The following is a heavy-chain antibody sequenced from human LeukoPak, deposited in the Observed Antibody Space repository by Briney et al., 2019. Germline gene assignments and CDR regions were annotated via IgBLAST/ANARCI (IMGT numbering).Heavy chain of an antibody. J-gene: IGHJ5*02. Sequence: SVKVSCKASGGTFSSYAISWVRQAPGQGLEWMGGIIPIFGTANYAQKFQGRVTITADESTSTAYMELSSLRSEDTAVYYCARDRDYYDSSGYYHSFDPWGQGTLVAVSS. CDR2: IIPIFGTA. CDR1: GGTFSSYA. V-gene: IGHV1-69*13. D-gene: IGHD3-22*01. CDR3: ARDRDYYDSSGYYHSFDP.